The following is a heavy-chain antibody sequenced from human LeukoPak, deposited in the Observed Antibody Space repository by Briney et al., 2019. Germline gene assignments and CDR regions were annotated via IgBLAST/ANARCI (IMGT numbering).Heavy chain of an antibody. J-gene: IGHJ5*02. CDR1: GGFFRGYY. Sequence: SETLSHTCPVYGGFFRGYYGSWIRPPPGKGLEWIGEINHSGSTNYNPSLKSRVTISLDTSKNQFSLKLSSVTAADTAVHYCARDVYDYVWGSYRFWWFDPWGQGTLVTVSS. CDR2: INHSGST. V-gene: IGHV4-34*01. CDR3: ARDVYDYVWGSYRFWWFDP. D-gene: IGHD3-16*02.